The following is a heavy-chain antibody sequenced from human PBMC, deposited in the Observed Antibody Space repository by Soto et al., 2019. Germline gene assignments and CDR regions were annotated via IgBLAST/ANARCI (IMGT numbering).Heavy chain of an antibody. CDR2: IYYSGST. D-gene: IGHD3-3*01. J-gene: IGHJ4*02. CDR3: ATQLRFLEWLFDY. V-gene: IGHV4-39*01. Sequence: NPSETLSLTCTVSGGSISSSSYYWGWIRQPPGKGLEWIGSIYYSGSTYYNPSLKSRVTISVDTSKNQFSLKLSSVTAADTAVYYCATQLRFLEWLFDYWGQGTPVTVSS. CDR1: GGSISSSSYY.